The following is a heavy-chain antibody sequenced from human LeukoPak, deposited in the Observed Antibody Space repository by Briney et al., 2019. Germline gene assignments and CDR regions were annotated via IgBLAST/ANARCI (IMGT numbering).Heavy chain of an antibody. CDR3: ASLYGDSFPPDY. D-gene: IGHD4-17*01. CDR2: IYYSGST. Sequence: PSETLSLTCSVSGDSIRSYYWTWIRQPPGKGLEWIGYIYYSGSTNYNPSLKGRVTMSVDTSKNQFSLKLNSVTAADTAVYYCASLYGDSFPPDYWGQGTLVTVSS. V-gene: IGHV4-59*08. J-gene: IGHJ4*02. CDR1: GDSIRSYY.